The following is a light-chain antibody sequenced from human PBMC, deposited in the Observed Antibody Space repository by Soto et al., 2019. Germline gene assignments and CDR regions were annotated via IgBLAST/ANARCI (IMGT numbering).Light chain of an antibody. CDR1: QNIHSF. CDR3: QQSYNINFS. Sequence: DIQMTQSPSSLAASVGERVTITCRASQNIHSFLNWYQQKPGKAPQVLIYGGSALQSGVPSRFSGSGSGTDFTLTIISLQPEDFASYFCQQSYNINFSCGQGTKVDIK. V-gene: IGKV1-39*01. CDR2: GGS. J-gene: IGKJ2*03.